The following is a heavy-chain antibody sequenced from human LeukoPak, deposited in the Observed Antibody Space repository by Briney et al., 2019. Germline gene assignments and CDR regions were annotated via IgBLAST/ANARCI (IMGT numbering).Heavy chain of an antibody. D-gene: IGHD2-21*01. V-gene: IGHV3-23*01. CDR3: AKAPVTSCRGAYCYPFDS. CDR2: ISGSGGST. CDR1: GFTFSSYG. J-gene: IGHJ4*02. Sequence: GGTLRLSCAASGFTFSSYGMSWVRQAPGKGLEWVSAISGSGGSTYYADSVRGRFTISRDNSKNALYLQMNSLRAEDAAVYFCAKAPVTSCRGAYCYPFDSWGQGTLVTVSS.